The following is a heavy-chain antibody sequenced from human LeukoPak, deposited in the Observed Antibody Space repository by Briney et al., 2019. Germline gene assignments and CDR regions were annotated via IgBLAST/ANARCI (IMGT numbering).Heavy chain of an antibody. CDR1: GFTFSSYW. CDR3: ARDYTRDGYNYDAFDI. J-gene: IGHJ3*02. V-gene: IGHV3-7*01. D-gene: IGHD5-24*01. Sequence: GGSLRLSCAASGFTFSSYWMNWVRQAPGKRLEWVANIKQDGSEKYYVDSVKGRFSISRDNSKNTLYLQMNSLRAEDTAVYYCARDYTRDGYNYDAFDIWGQGTMVTVSS. CDR2: IKQDGSEK.